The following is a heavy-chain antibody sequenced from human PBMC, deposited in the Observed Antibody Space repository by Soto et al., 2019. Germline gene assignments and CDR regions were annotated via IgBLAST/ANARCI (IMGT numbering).Heavy chain of an antibody. CDR1: GFTFSSYS. CDR2: ISSSSSTI. J-gene: IGHJ4*02. Sequence: EVQLVESGGGLVQPGGSLRLSCAAAGFTFSSYSMNWVRQAPGKGLEWVSYISSSSSTIYYADSVKGRFTISRDNAKTSLYLQMNSLRAEDTAVYYCASPIGELYYWGQGTLVTVSS. D-gene: IGHD3-10*01. CDR3: ASPIGELYY. V-gene: IGHV3-48*01.